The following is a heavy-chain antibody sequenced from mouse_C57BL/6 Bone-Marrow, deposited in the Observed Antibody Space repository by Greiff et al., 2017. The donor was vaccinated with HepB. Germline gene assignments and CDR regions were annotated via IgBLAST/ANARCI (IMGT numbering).Heavy chain of an antibody. Sequence: QVQLKESGPELVKPGASVKISCKASGYAFSSSWMNWVKQRPGKGLEWIGRIYPGDGDTNYNGKFKGKATLTADKSSSTAYMQLSSLTSEDSAVYFCARWGVTTFDYWGQGTTLTVSS. CDR3: ARWGVTTFDY. V-gene: IGHV1-82*01. CDR1: GYAFSSSW. J-gene: IGHJ2*01. CDR2: IYPGDGDT. D-gene: IGHD2-2*01.